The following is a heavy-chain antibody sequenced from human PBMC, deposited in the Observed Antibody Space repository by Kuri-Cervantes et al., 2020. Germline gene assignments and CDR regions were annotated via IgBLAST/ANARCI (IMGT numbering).Heavy chain of an antibody. CDR3: ASQGDLGY. D-gene: IGHD3-16*01. CDR2: IFAEGDT. CDR1: GFIVSSNY. J-gene: IGHJ4*02. V-gene: IGHV3-53*01. Sequence: GESLKISCAASGFIVSSNYMSWVRQAPGKGLECVSVIFAEGDTYYADSVKGRFTISRDNAKNSLYLQMNSLRAEDTAVYYCASQGDLGYWGQGTLVTVSS.